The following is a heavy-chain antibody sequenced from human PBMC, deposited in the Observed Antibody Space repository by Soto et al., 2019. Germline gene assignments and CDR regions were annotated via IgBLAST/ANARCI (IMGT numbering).Heavy chain of an antibody. CDR2: ISAYNGNT. V-gene: IGHV1-18*04. D-gene: IGHD6-13*01. J-gene: IGHJ4*02. Sequence: ASVKVSGKASGYTFTSYGISWVRQAPGQGLEWMGWISAYNGNTNYAQKLQGRVTMKTDTSTRTAYMELRSLRYDDTAVYYCARDPGASAGTDSDYWGQGTLVNVSS. CDR1: GYTFTSYG. CDR3: ARDPGASAGTDSDY.